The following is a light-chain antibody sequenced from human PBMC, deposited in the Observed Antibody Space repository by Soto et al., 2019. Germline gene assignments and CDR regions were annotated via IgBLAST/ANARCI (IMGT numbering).Light chain of an antibody. CDR2: DTS. CDR1: QSVRNY. V-gene: IGKV3-11*01. Sequence: EIVLTQSPATLSLSPGERATLSCRASQSVRNYLAWYQQKPGQAPRLLLSDTSNRATGIPARFSGSGSGTDFTLTISSLEPEDFAVYYCQQRYDWPPFTFGQGTRLEMK. CDR3: QQRYDWPPFT. J-gene: IGKJ5*01.